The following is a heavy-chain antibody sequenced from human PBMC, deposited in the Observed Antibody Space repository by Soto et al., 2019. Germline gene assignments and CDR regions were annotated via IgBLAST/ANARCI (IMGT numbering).Heavy chain of an antibody. CDR1: GYTFTGYY. J-gene: IGHJ5*02. Sequence: GASVKVSCKASGYTFTGYYMHWVRQAPGQGLEWMGWINPYNGDTNYAQKLQGRVTMTRDTSTSTAYMELRSLRSDDTAVYYCARASLYCSSTSCLLYWFDPWGQGTLVTVSS. V-gene: IGHV1-18*04. CDR3: ARASLYCSSTSCLLYWFDP. D-gene: IGHD2-2*01. CDR2: INPYNGDT.